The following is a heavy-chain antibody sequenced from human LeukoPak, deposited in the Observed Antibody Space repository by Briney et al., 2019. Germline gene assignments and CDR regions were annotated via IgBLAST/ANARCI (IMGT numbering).Heavy chain of an antibody. CDR1: GGTFSSYA. CDR3: ARGNDILTGGTYYYYYMGV. D-gene: IGHD3-9*01. CDR2: IIPIFGTA. V-gene: IGHV1-69*06. Sequence: SVTVSCKASGGTFSSYAISWVRQAPGQGLEWMGGIIPIFGTANYAQKFQGRVTITADKSTSTAYMELSSLRSEDTAVYYCARGNDILTGGTYYYYYMGVWGKGTTVTVSS. J-gene: IGHJ6*03.